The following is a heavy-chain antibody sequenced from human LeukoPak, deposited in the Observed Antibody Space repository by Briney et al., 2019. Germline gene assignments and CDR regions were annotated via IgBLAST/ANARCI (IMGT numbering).Heavy chain of an antibody. V-gene: IGHV4-34*01. CDR2: INHSGST. J-gene: IGHJ4*02. CDR3: ARWAVGRNWRTPYFDY. CDR1: GGSFSGYY. Sequence: NSSETLSLTCAVYGGSFSGYYWSWIRQPPGKGLEWIGEINHSGSTNYNPSLKSRVTISVDTSKNQFSLKLSSVTAADTAVYYCARWAVGRNWRTPYFDYWGQGTLVTVSS. D-gene: IGHD1-20*01.